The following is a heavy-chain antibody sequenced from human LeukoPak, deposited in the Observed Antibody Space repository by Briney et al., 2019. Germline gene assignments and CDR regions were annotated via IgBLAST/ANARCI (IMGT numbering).Heavy chain of an antibody. D-gene: IGHD3-22*01. V-gene: IGHV1-18*01. CDR2: ISAYNGNT. Sequence: GASVRVSSKSSVYTFTIYGISWVRQAPGQGLEWMGCISAYNGNTNYAQKLQGRVTMTTDTSTSTAYMELRSLRSDDTAVYYCARARLSTSYYYDSSGYYKGTFDYWGQGTLVTVSS. J-gene: IGHJ4*02. CDR3: ARARLSTSYYYDSSGYYKGTFDY. CDR1: VYTFTIYG.